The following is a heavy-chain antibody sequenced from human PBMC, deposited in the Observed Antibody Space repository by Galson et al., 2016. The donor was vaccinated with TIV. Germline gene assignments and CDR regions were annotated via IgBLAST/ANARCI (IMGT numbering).Heavy chain of an antibody. CDR2: IRVNAYGATT. D-gene: IGHD3-10*01. Sequence: SLRLSCAGSGFTFSNYAVNWFRQAPGKGLEWVGFIRVNAYGATTEFAASVRGRFTMSRDDSKSVAFLQMNSLKTEDTAVYYCATVGRAYGNSFDSWGQGTLVTVSS. CDR1: GFTFSNYA. J-gene: IGHJ5*01. CDR3: ATVGRAYGNSFDS. V-gene: IGHV3-49*03.